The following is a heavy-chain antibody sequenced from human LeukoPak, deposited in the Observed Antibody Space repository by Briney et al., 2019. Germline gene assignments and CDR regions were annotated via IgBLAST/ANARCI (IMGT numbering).Heavy chain of an antibody. CDR3: ARDSLGCWGDCYTFDN. D-gene: IGHD2-21*02. CDR2: ISAGGSLK. J-gene: IGHJ3*02. CDR1: GFSFSGHS. Sequence: GGSLRLSCAASGFSFSGHSMTWIRQAPGKGLEFISYISAGGSLKYSADSARGRFTISRDNAGNSLYLQMNSVRAEDTAVYYCARDSLGCWGDCYTFDNWGQGILVTVSS. V-gene: IGHV3-11*01.